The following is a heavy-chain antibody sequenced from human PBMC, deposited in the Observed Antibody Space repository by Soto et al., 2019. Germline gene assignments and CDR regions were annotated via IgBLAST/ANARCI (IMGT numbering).Heavy chain of an antibody. D-gene: IGHD5-12*01. J-gene: IGHJ3*02. CDR2: IKSKTDGGTT. V-gene: IGHV3-15*07. Sequence: ESGGGLVKPGGSLRLSCAASGFTFSNAWMNWVRQAPGKGLEWVGRIKSKTDGGTTDYAAPVKGRFTISRDDSKNTLYLQMNSLKTEDTAVYYCTTASGYEVLDAFDIWGQGTMVTVSS. CDR3: TTASGYEVLDAFDI. CDR1: GFTFSNAW.